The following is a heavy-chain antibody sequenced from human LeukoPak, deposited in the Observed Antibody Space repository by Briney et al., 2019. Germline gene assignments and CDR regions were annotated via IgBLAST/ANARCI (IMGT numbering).Heavy chain of an antibody. V-gene: IGHV3-30*03. J-gene: IGHJ4*02. D-gene: IGHD5-12*01. CDR1: GFTFISYG. CDR2: ILYDGS. CDR3: ARQTESGNDC. Sequence: GGSLRLSCVDSGFTFISYGMHWVRQTPGKGLEWVAIILYDGSKGRFTISRDKSKNTLYLQMNNLRADDTAVYYCARQTESGNDCWGQGTLVTVSS.